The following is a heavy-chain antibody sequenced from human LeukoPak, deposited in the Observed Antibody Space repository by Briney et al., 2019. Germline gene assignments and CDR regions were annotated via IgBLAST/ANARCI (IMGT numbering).Heavy chain of an antibody. J-gene: IGHJ4*02. D-gene: IGHD5-24*01. V-gene: IGHV1-69*05. CDR1: GGTFSSYA. CDR2: IIPIFGTA. Sequence: ASVKVSCKASGGTFSSYAISWVRQAPGQGLEWMGRIIPIFGTANYAQKFLGRVTITTDESTSTAYMELSSLRSEDTAVYYCARGRDGYNQYDYWGQGTLVTVSS. CDR3: ARGRDGYNQYDY.